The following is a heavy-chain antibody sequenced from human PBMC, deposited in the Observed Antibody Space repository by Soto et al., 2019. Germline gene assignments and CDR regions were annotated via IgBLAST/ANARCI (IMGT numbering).Heavy chain of an antibody. J-gene: IGHJ3*02. Sequence: QSQTLSLTCAISGDSVRQSPSRGLEWLGRTYYRSKWYNDYAVSVKSRITINPDTSKNQFSLQLNSVTPEDTAVYYCARDVLDAFDIWGQGTMVTVSS. CDR1: GDSV. CDR3: ARDVLDAFDI. V-gene: IGHV6-1*01. CDR2: TYYRSKWYN.